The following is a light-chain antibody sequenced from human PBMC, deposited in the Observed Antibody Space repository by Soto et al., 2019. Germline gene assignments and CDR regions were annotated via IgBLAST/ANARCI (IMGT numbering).Light chain of an antibody. CDR2: GAS. Sequence: EIVMTQSPATLSVSPGERATLSCRASQSVSSNFAWYQQKPGQAPRLLIYGASTRATGIPARFSGSGSGTEFTLTISSLQSEDFAVYYYQQYNNGPTVTIGRGTQVEIK. CDR1: QSVSSN. V-gene: IGKV3D-15*01. CDR3: QQYNNGPTVT. J-gene: IGKJ4*02.